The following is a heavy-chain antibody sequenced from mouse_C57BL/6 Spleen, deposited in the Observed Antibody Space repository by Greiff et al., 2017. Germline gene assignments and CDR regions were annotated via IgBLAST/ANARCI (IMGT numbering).Heavy chain of an antibody. Sequence: VKLMESGAELVRPGASVTLSCKASGYTFTDYEMHWVKQTPVHGLEWIGAIDPETGGTAYNQKFKGKAILTADKSSSTAYMELRSLTSEDSAVYYCPYYDYDGFAYWGQGTLVTVSA. V-gene: IGHV1-15*01. CDR2: IDPETGGT. J-gene: IGHJ3*01. CDR1: GYTFTDYE. CDR3: PYYDYDGFAY. D-gene: IGHD2-4*01.